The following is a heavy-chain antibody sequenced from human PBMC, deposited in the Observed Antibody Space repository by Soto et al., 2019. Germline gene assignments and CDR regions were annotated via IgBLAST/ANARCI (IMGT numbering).Heavy chain of an antibody. J-gene: IGHJ4*02. CDR2: IYYTGST. V-gene: IGHV4-39*01. CDR3: ARQARYSYGYWAPDGFHY. D-gene: IGHD5-18*01. CDR1: GGSISSSSYY. Sequence: QLQLQESGPGLVKPSETLSLTCTVSGGSISSSSYYWGWIRQPPGKGLGWIGSIYYTGSTGYNPSLKSRVTISVDTSKNQFTLKLSSVIAADTAVYYCARQARYSYGYWAPDGFHYWGQGTLVTVSS.